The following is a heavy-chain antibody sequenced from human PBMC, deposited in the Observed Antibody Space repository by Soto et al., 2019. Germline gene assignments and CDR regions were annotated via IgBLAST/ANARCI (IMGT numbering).Heavy chain of an antibody. Sequence: QVQLVESGGGLVKPGGSLRLSCAASGFTFSDYYMSWIRQAPGKGLERVSYISSSSSYTNYADSVKGRFTISRDNAKNSLYLQMNSVRAEDTAVYYCARDRYSSSWDKFDYWGQGTLVTVSS. CDR3: ARDRYSSSWDKFDY. D-gene: IGHD6-13*01. J-gene: IGHJ4*02. CDR1: GFTFSDYY. V-gene: IGHV3-11*06. CDR2: ISSSSSYT.